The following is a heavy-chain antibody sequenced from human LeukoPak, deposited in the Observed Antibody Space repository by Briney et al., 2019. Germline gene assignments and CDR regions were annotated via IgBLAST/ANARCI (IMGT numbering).Heavy chain of an antibody. D-gene: IGHD5-18*01. CDR1: GGFISGGNW. CDR2: IYYSGST. J-gene: IGHJ4*02. V-gene: IGHV4-31*11. CDR3: ARDATTAMVSYFDY. Sequence: SETLSLTCAVSGGFISGGNWWSWVRQHPGKGLEWIGYIYYSGSTYYNPSLKSRVTISVDTSKNQFSLKLSSVTAADTAVYYCARDATTAMVSYFDYWGQGTLVTVSS.